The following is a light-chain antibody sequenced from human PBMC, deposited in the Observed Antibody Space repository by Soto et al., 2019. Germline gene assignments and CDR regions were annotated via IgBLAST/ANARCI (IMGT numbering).Light chain of an antibody. CDR2: GAS. J-gene: IGKJ5*01. CDR1: QSVSNN. Sequence: EIEMTPSPATLSVSPVERATLSCRASQSVSNNLAWYQQKPGQAPRLLIYGASTRATGIPARFSGSGSGTKVTIIISSMQSQDFAVYYCRQYYNRPPVTFGQGTRLEIK. V-gene: IGKV3-15*01. CDR3: RQYYNRPPVT.